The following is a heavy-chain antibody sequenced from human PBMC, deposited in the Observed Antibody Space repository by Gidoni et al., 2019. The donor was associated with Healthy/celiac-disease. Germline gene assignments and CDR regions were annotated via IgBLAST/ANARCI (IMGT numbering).Heavy chain of an antibody. V-gene: IGHV3-30*04. CDR2: ISYDGSNK. D-gene: IGHD3-3*01. CDR3: ARGTRFLEWLSLDY. Sequence: QVQLVESGGGVVQPGGSLGLPCAASGFTFSSYAMHLVRQAPGKGLEWVAVISYDGSNKYYADSVKGRFTISRDNSKNTLYLQMNSLRAEDTAVYYCARGTRFLEWLSLDYWGQGTLVTVSS. J-gene: IGHJ4*02. CDR1: GFTFSSYA.